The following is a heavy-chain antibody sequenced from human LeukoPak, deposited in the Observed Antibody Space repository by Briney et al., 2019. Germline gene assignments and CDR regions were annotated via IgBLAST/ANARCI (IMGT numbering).Heavy chain of an antibody. V-gene: IGHV3-7*03. CDR3: ARGGGLDV. D-gene: IGHD3-16*01. CDR1: GFTFDDYG. J-gene: IGHJ6*02. Sequence: GGSLRLSCAASGFTFDDYGMNWARQAPGKGLEWVASINHNGNVNYYVDSVKGRLTISRDNAKNSLYLQMSNLRAEDTAVYFCARGGGLDVWGQGATVTVSS. CDR2: INHNGNVN.